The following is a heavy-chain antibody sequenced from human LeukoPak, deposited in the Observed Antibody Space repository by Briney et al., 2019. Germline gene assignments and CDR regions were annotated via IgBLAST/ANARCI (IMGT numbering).Heavy chain of an antibody. CDR1: GGTFSSYA. J-gene: IGHJ4*02. V-gene: IGHV1-2*02. D-gene: IGHD2-2*03. CDR2: INPNSGGT. Sequence: ASVKVSCKASGGTFSSYAISWVRQAPGQGLEGMGWINPNSGGTNYAQKFQGRVTMTRDTSISTAYMDLSRLRSDDTAVYFCARDVGYCSSTSCYAYLKTLNYFDYWGQGTLVTVSS. CDR3: ARDVGYCSSTSCYAYLKTLNYFDY.